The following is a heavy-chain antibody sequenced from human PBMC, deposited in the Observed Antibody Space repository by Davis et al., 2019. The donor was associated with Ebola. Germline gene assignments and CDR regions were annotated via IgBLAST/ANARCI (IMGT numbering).Heavy chain of an antibody. Sequence: ASVKVSCKASGYSFTDLYVHWVRQAPAQGLYWMGVINPSDLSTTYAQRFQGRATMTRDTSTSTVYMELSSLRSDDTAVYYCVTFLEQWLAYWGQGTLVTVSS. J-gene: IGHJ4*02. CDR1: GYSFTDLY. V-gene: IGHV1-46*01. CDR3: VTFLEQWLAY. CDR2: INPSDLST. D-gene: IGHD6-19*01.